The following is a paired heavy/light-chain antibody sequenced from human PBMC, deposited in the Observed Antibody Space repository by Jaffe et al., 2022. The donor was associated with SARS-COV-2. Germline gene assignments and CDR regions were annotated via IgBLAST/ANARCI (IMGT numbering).Heavy chain of an antibody. CDR2: IDYSGRT. J-gene: IGHJ2*01. CDR3: ARRKAGSMGFDL. D-gene: IGHD3-10*01. CDR1: GGSTRNYY. V-gene: IGHV4-59*08. Sequence: QVQLQESGPGLVKPSETLSLTCTVSGGSTRNYYWSWIRQPPGKGLEWIGYIDYSGRTNYNPSLRSRVTISADTSKNQFSLKLSSVTVADTAVYYCARRKAGSMGFDLWGRGTLVTVSS.
Light chain of an antibody. CDR2: DNN. CDR1: NSNIGTGYD. J-gene: IGLJ2*01. V-gene: IGLV1-40*01. Sequence: QSVLTQPPSVSGAPGQRVTISCTGSNSNIGTGYDVHWYQHLPGTAPKLLIYDNNNRPSGVPDRFSGSKSGTSASLAITGLQAEDEADYYCQSFDRSLSGVVFGGGTKLTVL. CDR3: QSFDRSLSGVV.